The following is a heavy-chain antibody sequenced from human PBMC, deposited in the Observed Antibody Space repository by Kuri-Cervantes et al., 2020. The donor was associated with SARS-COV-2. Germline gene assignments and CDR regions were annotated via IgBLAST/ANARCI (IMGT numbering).Heavy chain of an antibody. CDR2: IYYSGST. V-gene: IGHV4-59*01. CDR3: ARFLGGDGAFDI. J-gene: IGHJ3*02. Sequence: SETLSLTCTVSGGSISSYYWSWIRQPPGKGLEWIGYIYYSGSTNYNPSLKSRVTISVATSKNQFSLKLSSVTAADTAVYYCARFLGGDGAFDIWGQGTMVTVSS. CDR1: GGSISSYY. D-gene: IGHD3-16*01.